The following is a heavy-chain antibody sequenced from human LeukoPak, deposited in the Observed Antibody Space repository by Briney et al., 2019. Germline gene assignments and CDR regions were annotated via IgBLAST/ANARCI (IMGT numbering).Heavy chain of an antibody. D-gene: IGHD3-22*01. CDR3: ARNPRTRSGYYSFYFDY. Sequence: SETLSLTCTASGGSVSSGSYYWSWIRQPPGKGLEWIGYIYYSESTNYNPSLKSRVTISVDTSKNQFSLKLSSVTAADTAVYYCARNPRTRSGYYSFYFDYWGQGTLVTVSS. CDR1: GGSVSSGSYY. CDR2: IYYSEST. V-gene: IGHV4-61*01. J-gene: IGHJ4*02.